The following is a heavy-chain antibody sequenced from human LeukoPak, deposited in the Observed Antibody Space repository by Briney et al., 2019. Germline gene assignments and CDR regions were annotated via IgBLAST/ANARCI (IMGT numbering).Heavy chain of an antibody. V-gene: IGHV3-33*01. CDR1: GFTFSSYG. CDR3: ARECYYDSSGSSYGMDV. CDR2: IWYDGNNK. J-gene: IGHJ6*02. D-gene: IGHD3-22*01. Sequence: GGSLRLSCVVSGFTFSSYGMHWVRQAPGKGLEWVAVIWYDGNNKYYADSVKGRFTISRDNFKNTLYLQMNSLRAEDTAVYYCARECYYDSSGSSYGMDVWGQGTTVTVSS.